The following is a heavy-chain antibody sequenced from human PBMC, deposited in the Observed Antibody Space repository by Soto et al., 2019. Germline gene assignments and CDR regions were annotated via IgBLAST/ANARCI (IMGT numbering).Heavy chain of an antibody. CDR2: IIPIFGTA. CDR1: GGTFSSYA. CDR3: ARPRMKYSYGQGAFDI. D-gene: IGHD5-18*01. J-gene: IGHJ3*02. V-gene: IGHV1-69*01. Sequence: QVQLVQSGAEVKKPGSSVKVSCKASGGTFSSYAISWVRQAPGQGLEWMGGIIPIFGTANYAQKFQGRVTITADESTSTAYMELSSLRSEDTAVYYCARPRMKYSYGQGAFDIWGQGTMVTVSS.